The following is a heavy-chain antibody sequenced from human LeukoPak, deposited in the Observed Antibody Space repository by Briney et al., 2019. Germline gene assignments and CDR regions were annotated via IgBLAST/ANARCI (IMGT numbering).Heavy chain of an antibody. V-gene: IGHV5-10-1*01. J-gene: IGHJ4*02. Sequence: GESLQISCKGSGYRFSSYWISWVRQMPGKGLEWMGRIDPGDSFTKYRPSLEGRVTTSVDKSLSTVYLQWSSLKASDTAIYYCARDGGGVSSWVSHWGQGTLVTVSS. CDR1: GYRFSSYW. CDR2: IDPGDSFT. D-gene: IGHD2-8*02. CDR3: ARDGGGVSSWVSH.